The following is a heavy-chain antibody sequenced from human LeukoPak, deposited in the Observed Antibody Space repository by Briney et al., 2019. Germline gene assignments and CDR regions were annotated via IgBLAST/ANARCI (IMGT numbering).Heavy chain of an antibody. V-gene: IGHV3-66*01. J-gene: IGHJ5*02. CDR1: GITVSSNY. CDR3: ARGSRDGYGMFDP. Sequence: PGGSLRLSCAASGITVSSNYMSWVRQAPGKGLVWVSVIYSGGSTYYADAVKGRFTISRDNSKNTLYLQMKSLRAEDTAGYYCARGSRDGYGMFDPWGQGTLVTVSS. CDR2: IYSGGST. D-gene: IGHD5-24*01.